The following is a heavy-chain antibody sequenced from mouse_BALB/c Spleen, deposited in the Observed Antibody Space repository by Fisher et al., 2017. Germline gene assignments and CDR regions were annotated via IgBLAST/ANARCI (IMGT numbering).Heavy chain of an antibody. V-gene: IGHV5-17*02. J-gene: IGHJ4*01. Sequence: RFTISRDNPKNTLFLQMTSLRSEDTAMYYCARVYYAMDYWGQGTSVTVSS. CDR3: ARVYYAMDY.